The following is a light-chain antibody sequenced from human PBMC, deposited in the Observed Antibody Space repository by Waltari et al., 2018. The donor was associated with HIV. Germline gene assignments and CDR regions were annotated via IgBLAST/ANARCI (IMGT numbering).Light chain of an antibody. CDR1: NSYI. V-gene: IGLV1-51*01. Sequence: QPVLAQPLSVSAAPGEKVTISCSGSNSYIAWYQQLPGTAPKLVIFDTTKRPSGIPDRFSGSKSATSATLDITGLQTGDEGDYYCGSWDISLNVVVFGGGTKVTVL. CDR3: GSWDISLNVVV. CDR2: DTT. J-gene: IGLJ2*01.